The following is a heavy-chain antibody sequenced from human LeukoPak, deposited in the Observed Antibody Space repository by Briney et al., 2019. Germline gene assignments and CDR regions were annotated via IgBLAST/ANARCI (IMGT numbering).Heavy chain of an antibody. Sequence: ASVKVSCKASGYTFTGYYMHWVRQAPGQGLEWMGWINPNSGGTNYAQKFQGRVTMTRDTSISTAYMELSRLRSDDTAVYYCARVSDNVLLWFGELSETGHFDYWGQGTLVTVSS. CDR3: ARVSDNVLLWFGELSETGHFDY. J-gene: IGHJ4*02. CDR1: GYTFTGYY. D-gene: IGHD3-10*01. CDR2: INPNSGGT. V-gene: IGHV1-2*02.